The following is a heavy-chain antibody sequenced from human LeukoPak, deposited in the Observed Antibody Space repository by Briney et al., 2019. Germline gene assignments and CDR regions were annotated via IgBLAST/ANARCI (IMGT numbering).Heavy chain of an antibody. D-gene: IGHD3-22*01. CDR3: ARGGGYYDSSGYHIDAFDF. J-gene: IGHJ3*01. CDR1: GYHFTTHD. CDR2: MKPNSGYK. V-gene: IGHV1-8*01. Sequence: GAAAEAFFKTSGYHFTTHDINWGRPGTGEGVGWRGWMKPNSGYKVYGQKFQGRVTITRSTSISTAYMELSSLRSEDPAVYYCARGGGYYDSSGYHIDAFDFWGQGTMVTVSS.